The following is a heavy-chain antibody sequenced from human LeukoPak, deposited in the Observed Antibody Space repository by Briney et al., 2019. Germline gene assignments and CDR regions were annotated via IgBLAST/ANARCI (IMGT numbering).Heavy chain of an antibody. CDR2: IYYSGST. D-gene: IGHD4/OR15-4a*01. J-gene: IGHJ3*02. V-gene: IGHV4-31*03. Sequence: SETLSLTCTVSGGSISSGGYYWSWIRQHPGKGLEWIGYIYYSGSTYYNLSLKSRVTISVDTSKNQFSLKLSSVTAADTAVYYCARSYGGNLQAFDIWGQGTMVTVSS. CDR3: ARSYGGNLQAFDI. CDR1: GGSISSGGYY.